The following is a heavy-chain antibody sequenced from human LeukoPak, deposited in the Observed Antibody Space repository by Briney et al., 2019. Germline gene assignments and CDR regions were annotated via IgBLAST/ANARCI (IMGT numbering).Heavy chain of an antibody. D-gene: IGHD3-22*01. CDR3: ARYPPYYYDSSGYYDY. CDR1: GGPISSSSYY. J-gene: IGHJ4*02. Sequence: PSETLSLTCTVSGGPISSSSYYWGWIRQPPGKGLEWIGSIYYSGSTYYNPSLKSRVTISVDTSKNQFSLKLSSVTAADTAVYYCARYPPYYYDSSGYYDYWGQGTLVTVSS. CDR2: IYYSGST. V-gene: IGHV4-39*01.